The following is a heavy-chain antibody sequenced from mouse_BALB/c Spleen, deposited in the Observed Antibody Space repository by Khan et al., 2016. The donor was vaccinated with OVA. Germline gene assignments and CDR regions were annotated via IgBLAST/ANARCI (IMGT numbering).Heavy chain of an antibody. CDR2: ISDGGSYT. D-gene: IGHD2-1*01. CDR1: GFTFSDYY. Sequence: EVELVESGGGLVKPGGSLKLSCAASGFTFSDYYMYWVRQTPEKRLAWVATISDGGSYTYYPDSVKGRFTISRDNAKNNLYLQMSSLKSEDTAMYYCARDGNYDYYAMDYWGQGTSVTVSS. CDR3: ARDGNYDYYAMDY. J-gene: IGHJ4*01. V-gene: IGHV5-4*02.